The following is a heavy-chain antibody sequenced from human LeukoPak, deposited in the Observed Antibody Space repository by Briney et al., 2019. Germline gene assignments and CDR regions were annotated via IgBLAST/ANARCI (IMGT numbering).Heavy chain of an antibody. CDR2: ISSSSCYI. V-gene: IGHV3-21*01. CDR1: GFTFSSYS. CDR3: ARWSRDCSGGSCYSGDDY. Sequence: GGSLRLSCAASGFTFSSYSMNWVRQAPGKGLEWVSSISSSSCYIYYADSVKGRFTISRDNAKNSLYLQMNSLRAEDTAVYYCARWSRDCSGGSCYSGDDYWGQGTLVTVSS. D-gene: IGHD2-15*01. J-gene: IGHJ4*02.